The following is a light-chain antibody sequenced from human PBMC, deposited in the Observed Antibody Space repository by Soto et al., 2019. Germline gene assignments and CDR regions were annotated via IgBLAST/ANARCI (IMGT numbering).Light chain of an antibody. CDR3: SSYAGSNNFGV. Sequence: QSVLTQPPSASGSPGQSVTISCTGTSSDVGDYNYVSWYQHHPGKAPKLIIYEVSKWPSGVPDRFSGSKSGNTASLTVSGLQAEDEADYYCSSYAGSNNFGVFGGGTKLTVL. V-gene: IGLV2-8*01. J-gene: IGLJ2*01. CDR1: SSDVGDYNY. CDR2: EVS.